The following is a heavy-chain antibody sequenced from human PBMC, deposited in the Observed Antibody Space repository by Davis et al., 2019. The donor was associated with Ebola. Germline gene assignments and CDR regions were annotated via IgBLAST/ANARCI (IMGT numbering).Heavy chain of an antibody. V-gene: IGHV3-30-3*01. J-gene: IGHJ6*03. Sequence: GESLKISCAASGFTFSSYAMHWVRQAPGKGLEWVAVISYDGSNKYYADSVKGRFTISRDNAKNSLYLQMNSLRAEDTAVYYCARGVVVPATWYYYYYMDVWGKGTTVTVSS. CDR1: GFTFSSYA. CDR2: ISYDGSNK. CDR3: ARGVVVPATWYYYYYMDV. D-gene: IGHD2-2*01.